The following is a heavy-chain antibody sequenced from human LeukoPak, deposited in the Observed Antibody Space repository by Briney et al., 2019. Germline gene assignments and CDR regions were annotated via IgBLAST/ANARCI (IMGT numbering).Heavy chain of an antibody. D-gene: IGHD3-10*01. CDR2: IYYSGST. V-gene: IGHV4-61*01. CDR1: GGSVGSGTYY. J-gene: IGHJ4*02. Sequence: SETLSLTCTVSGGSVGSGTYYWSWIRQPPGKGLEWIGYIYYSGSTNYNPSLKSRVTISVDTSKNQFSLKLSSVTAADTAVYYCASARQFGELLGHWGQGTLVTVSS. CDR3: ASARQFGELLGH.